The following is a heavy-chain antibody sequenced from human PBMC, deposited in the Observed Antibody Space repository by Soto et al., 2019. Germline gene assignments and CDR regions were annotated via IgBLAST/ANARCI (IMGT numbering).Heavy chain of an antibody. CDR3: ARPYGGKIGDALDL. CDR1: GFTFSSYW. D-gene: IGHD2-15*01. J-gene: IGHJ3*01. CDR2: ISSDGRST. Sequence: EVQLVESGGGLVQPGGSLRLSCAGSGFTFSSYWMHWVRQTPRRGLAWVSHISSDGRSTSYADSVKGRFTISRDNSKNTLYLQMNSLRAEDTAVYYCARPYGGKIGDALDLWGQGTTVTVSS. V-gene: IGHV3-74*01.